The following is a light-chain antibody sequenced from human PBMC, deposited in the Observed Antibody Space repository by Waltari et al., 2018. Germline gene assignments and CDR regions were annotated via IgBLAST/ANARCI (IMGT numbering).Light chain of an antibody. CDR3: QKYGTLPAT. J-gene: IGKJ1*01. V-gene: IGKV3-20*01. CDR1: QSVSRT. Sequence: EIVLTQSPGTLSLSPGERATLSCRASQSVSRTLAWYQQKPGQAPRLLIYDASSRATGIPDRFSGSGSGTDFSLTISRLEPEDFAVYYCQKYGTLPATFGQVTKVEIK. CDR2: DAS.